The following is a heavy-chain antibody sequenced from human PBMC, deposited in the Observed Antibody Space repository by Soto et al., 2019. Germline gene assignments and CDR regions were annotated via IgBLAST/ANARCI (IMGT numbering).Heavy chain of an antibody. D-gene: IGHD2-15*01. Sequence: EVQLLESGGGLVQPGGALRLSCAASGFSFSSHAMSWVRQAPGKGLEWVSSISAGADGAYYADSVKGRFTISRANSNNPLYLQMNSVRAEDTAVYFCARDLWWYLHWGQGTLVTVSS. J-gene: IGHJ4*02. CDR2: ISAGADGA. CDR3: ARDLWWYLH. CDR1: GFSFSSHA. V-gene: IGHV3-23*01.